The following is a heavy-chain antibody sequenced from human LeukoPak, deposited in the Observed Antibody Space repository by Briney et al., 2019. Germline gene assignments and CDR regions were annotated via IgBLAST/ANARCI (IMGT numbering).Heavy chain of an antibody. V-gene: IGHV4-38-2*01. Sequence: PSETLSLTCVVSGYSISSGYYWGWIRQPPGKGLEWIGSIYHSGSTYYNPSLKSRVSFSVDTSKNQFSLKLSSVTAADTAVYYCARHAELDYWGQGTLVTVSS. CDR2: IYHSGST. J-gene: IGHJ4*02. CDR3: ARHAELDY. D-gene: IGHD1-26*01. CDR1: GYSISSGYY.